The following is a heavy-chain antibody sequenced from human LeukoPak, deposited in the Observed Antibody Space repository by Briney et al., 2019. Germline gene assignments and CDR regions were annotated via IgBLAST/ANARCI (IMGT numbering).Heavy chain of an antibody. CDR1: GFTFSSYW. CDR3: ARPSGIAVAGATDYFDT. V-gene: IGHV3-7*01. CDR2: IKQDGSEK. D-gene: IGHD6-19*01. J-gene: IGHJ4*02. Sequence: GGSLRLSCAASGFTFSSYWMSWVRQAPGKGLEWVANIKQDGSEKYYVDSVKGRFTISRDNAKNSLYLQMSSLRAEDTAVYYCARPSGIAVAGATDYFDTWGQGTLATVPS.